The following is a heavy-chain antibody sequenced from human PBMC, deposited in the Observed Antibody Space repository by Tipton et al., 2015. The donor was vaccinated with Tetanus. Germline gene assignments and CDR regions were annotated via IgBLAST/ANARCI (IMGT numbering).Heavy chain of an antibody. J-gene: IGHJ5*02. CDR2: INYIQGT. CDR1: GGSISSSTYY. Sequence: TLSLTCTVFGGSISSSTYYWGWIRQPPGKGLEWIGTINYIQGTYHNPSLKSRVTISVDTSKNQFSLNLTSVTAADTAFYYCARQSCSGGSCRFDPWGQGTLVTVSS. V-gene: IGHV4-39*01. CDR3: ARQSCSGGSCRFDP. D-gene: IGHD2-15*01.